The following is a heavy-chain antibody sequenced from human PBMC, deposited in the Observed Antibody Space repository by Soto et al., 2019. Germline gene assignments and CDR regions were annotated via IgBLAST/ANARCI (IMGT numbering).Heavy chain of an antibody. D-gene: IGHD6-13*01. J-gene: IGHJ4*02. V-gene: IGHV4-59*01. CDR2: VYNSGST. CDR1: GGSISSNY. CDR3: ARYRREAVAGYTLDN. Sequence: SETLSLTCTVSGGSISSNYWTWIRQPPGKGLEWIGYVYNSGSTNYNPSLKSRVTISEDTSKSQFSLKVNSMTAADTAVYYCARYRREAVAGYTLDNWGQGILVTVSS.